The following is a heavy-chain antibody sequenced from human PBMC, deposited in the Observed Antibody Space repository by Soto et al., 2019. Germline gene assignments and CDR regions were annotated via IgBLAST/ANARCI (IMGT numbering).Heavy chain of an antibody. CDR1: GYTFSSSA. Sequence: QLPLVQSGAEVKKPGASVKLSCKASGYTFSSSAMHWVRKAPGQRREWMGWINVGNDKTEYSWRLQGRVTITKDTSASTADMELSGLTSEDTAVYYCAIPKGGWTVDFWGPGALGIVSS. J-gene: IGHJ4*02. D-gene: IGHD6-19*01. CDR2: INVGNDKT. V-gene: IGHV1-3*01. CDR3: AIPKGGWTVDF.